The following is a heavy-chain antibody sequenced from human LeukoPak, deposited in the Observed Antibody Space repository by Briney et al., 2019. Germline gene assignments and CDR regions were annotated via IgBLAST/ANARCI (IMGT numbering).Heavy chain of an antibody. CDR2: ISADGGTT. V-gene: IGHV3-23*01. CDR1: GFAFSFEA. J-gene: IGHJ4*02. Sequence: GGSLRLSCGASGFAFSFEAMSWVRQAPGKGLEWVSAISADGGTTYYADSVKGRSTISRDNSKNTLYLQMNSLRAEDTALYYCARGPSTILIPWDWGQGTLVTVSS. D-gene: IGHD5/OR15-5a*01. CDR3: ARGPSTILIPWD.